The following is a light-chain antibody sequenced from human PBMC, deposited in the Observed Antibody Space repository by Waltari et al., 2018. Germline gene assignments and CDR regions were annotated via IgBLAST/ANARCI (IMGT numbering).Light chain of an antibody. CDR2: EDT. CDR1: ALTTTY. J-gene: IGLJ3*02. Sequence: SYELTQSPSVSVSPGQTVRTTSSGDALTTTYVCGYQQKSGQAPVLLIYEDTKRPSGIPERFSGSSSGTVATLTLTGAQVDDDADYYCYSTEPGDNYRGVFAGGTKLTVL. V-gene: IGLV3-10*01. CDR3: YSTEPGDNYRGV.